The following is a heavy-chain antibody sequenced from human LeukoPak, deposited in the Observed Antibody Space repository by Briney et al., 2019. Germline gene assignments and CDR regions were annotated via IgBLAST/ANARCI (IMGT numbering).Heavy chain of an antibody. D-gene: IGHD3-22*01. Sequence: GESLKISCKGSGYSFTSYWIGWVRQMPGKGLEWMGIIYPGDSDTRYSPSFQGQVTISADKSISTAYLQWSSLKASDTAMYYCAIYYYDSSGYSTTSHQFDCWGQGTLVTVSS. CDR2: IYPGDSDT. J-gene: IGHJ4*02. CDR3: AIYYYDSSGYSTTSHQFDC. V-gene: IGHV5-51*01. CDR1: GYSFTSYW.